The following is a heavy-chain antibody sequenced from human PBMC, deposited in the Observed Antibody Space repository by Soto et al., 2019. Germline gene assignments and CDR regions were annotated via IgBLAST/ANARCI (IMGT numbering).Heavy chain of an antibody. CDR2: IWYDGSNK. J-gene: IGHJ6*03. CDR1: GFTFSSYG. Sequence: PGGSLRLSCAASGFTFSSYGMHWVRQAPGKGLEWVAVIWYDGSNKYYADSVKGRFTISRDNSKNTLYLQMNSLRAEDTAVYYCARDRLMTTDYYYYMDVWGKGTTVTVSS. CDR3: ARDRLMTTDYYYYMDV. V-gene: IGHV3-33*01. D-gene: IGHD4-4*01.